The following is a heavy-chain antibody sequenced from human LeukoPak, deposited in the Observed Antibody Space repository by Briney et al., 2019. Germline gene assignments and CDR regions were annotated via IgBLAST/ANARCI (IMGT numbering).Heavy chain of an antibody. CDR2: IYTSGST. Sequence: SETLSLTCTVSGGSISSYYWSWIRQPARKGLEWIGRIYTSGSTNYSPSLKSRVTMSVDTSKNQFSLTLSSVTAADTAVYYCAREVAAAGTRWFDPWGQGTLVTVSS. CDR3: AREVAAAGTRWFDP. D-gene: IGHD6-13*01. CDR1: GGSISSYY. J-gene: IGHJ5*02. V-gene: IGHV4-4*07.